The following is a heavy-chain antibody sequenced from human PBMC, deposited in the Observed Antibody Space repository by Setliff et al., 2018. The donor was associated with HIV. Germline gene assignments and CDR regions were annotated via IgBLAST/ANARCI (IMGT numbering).Heavy chain of an antibody. J-gene: IGHJ4*02. V-gene: IGHV3-21*01. CDR1: GFSFSRYT. Sequence: GGSLRHSCVASGFSFSRYTMMWVRQTPGKGLEWVSSITSNLNYKYADSVKGRFTISRDNTKNSLYLQMNSLRAEDTAVYYCAKGDSFVFSYVYPDYWGPGTLVTVSS. CDR2: ITSNLNY. CDR3: AKGDSFVFSYVYPDY. D-gene: IGHD3-22*01.